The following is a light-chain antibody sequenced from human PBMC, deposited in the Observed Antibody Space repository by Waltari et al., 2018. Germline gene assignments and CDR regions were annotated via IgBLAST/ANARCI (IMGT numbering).Light chain of an antibody. CDR1: EFNIGSDA. Sequence: QSVLTQPPSVSGTPGQRVIFPCSGSEFNIGSDAVKWYQPLPGTAPKRLIYYSNLRPSGVPDRFSGSKSGTSASLAISGLQSEDEADYYCATWDDSLSVAVFGGGTKVTVL. CDR2: YSN. CDR3: ATWDDSLSVAV. V-gene: IGLV1-44*01. J-gene: IGLJ3*02.